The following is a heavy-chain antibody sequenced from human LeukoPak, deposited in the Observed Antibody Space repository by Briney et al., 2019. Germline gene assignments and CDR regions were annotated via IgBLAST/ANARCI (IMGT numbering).Heavy chain of an antibody. CDR3: KERYPMKTFGS. J-gene: IGHJ5*02. D-gene: IGHD3-16*01. V-gene: IGHV3-30*18. CDR2: MSSDGGNE. CDR1: GFTFNTFD. Sequence: GGSLRLSCAASGFTFNTFDMHWVRQTPGAGLEWVALMSSDGGNEYYSNSVRGRFTISRDRNTLYLQMGSLRPEDTGLFCAKERYPMKTFGSWGQGTLVTVSS.